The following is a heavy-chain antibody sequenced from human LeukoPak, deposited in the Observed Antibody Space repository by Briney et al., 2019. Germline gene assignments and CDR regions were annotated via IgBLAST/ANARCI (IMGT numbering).Heavy chain of an antibody. CDR2: ISASGVST. J-gene: IGHJ4*02. D-gene: IGHD5-18*01. CDR3: AKDGRGGYSYGSYFDY. CDR1: GFTFTDYA. Sequence: PGGSLRLPCAASGFTFTDYAMSWVRQAPGKGLEWVSAISASGVSTYYADSVKGRFTISRDNSKNTLYLQMNSLRAEDTALYYCAKDGRGGYSYGSYFDYWGQGILVTVSS. V-gene: IGHV3-23*01.